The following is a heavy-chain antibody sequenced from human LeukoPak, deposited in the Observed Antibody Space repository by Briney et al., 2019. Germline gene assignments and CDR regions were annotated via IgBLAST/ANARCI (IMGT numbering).Heavy chain of an antibody. CDR3: AREGGSSVWFFDF. Sequence: TGGSLSLSCTASGFTVSSNYMSWVRQAPGKGLEWVSVIYSGGSTYYADSVKDRFTISRDNSKNTLYLQMNSLRAEDTAVYYCAREGGSSVWFFDFWGQGTLVTVSS. D-gene: IGHD6-19*01. J-gene: IGHJ4*02. CDR2: IYSGGST. CDR1: GFTVSSNY. V-gene: IGHV3-66*01.